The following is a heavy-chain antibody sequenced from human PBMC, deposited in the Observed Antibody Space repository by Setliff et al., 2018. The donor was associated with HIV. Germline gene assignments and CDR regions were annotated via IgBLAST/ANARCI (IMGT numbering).Heavy chain of an antibody. CDR1: GGTFSSYA. CDR3: AADYYDSSGFYVWLGF. Sequence: SVKVSCKASGGTFSSYAISWVRQAPGQGLEWMGTIIPILDIANYAQRFQGRVTITADKSTRTAYMELSSLRSEDTAVYFCAADYYDSSGFYVWLGFWGQGTLVTVSS. V-gene: IGHV1-69*04. CDR2: IIPILDIA. D-gene: IGHD3-22*01. J-gene: IGHJ4*02.